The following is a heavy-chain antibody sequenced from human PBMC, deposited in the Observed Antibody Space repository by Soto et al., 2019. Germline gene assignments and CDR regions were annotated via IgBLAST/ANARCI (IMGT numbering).Heavy chain of an antibody. CDR2: VYHTGRN. Sequence: QVYLQESGPGLVKPSGTLSLTCAVSGASVSTPYWWTWVRQPPGKDLEWIGDVYHTGRNNYTPSLMSRVTISLDKTKNQFSLDMISVTAADTAIYYCAYSTGWYGLDVWGQGTMVIVSS. CDR3: AYSTGWYGLDV. CDR1: GASVSTPYW. J-gene: IGHJ3*01. D-gene: IGHD6-19*01. V-gene: IGHV4-4*02.